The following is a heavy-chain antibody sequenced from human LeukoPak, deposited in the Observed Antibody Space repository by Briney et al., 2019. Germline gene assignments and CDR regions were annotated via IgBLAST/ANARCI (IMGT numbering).Heavy chain of an antibody. CDR2: ISYDGSNQ. Sequence: SGGALILACAAPGFTFSSDGMHWVRQAPGKGLERKAVISYDGSNQYYADSVTSRFTTSRDNSKNTLYLQMNSLTAEDTAVYYWARGLQWLRLPDFYYWGQASLVTVSS. J-gene: IGHJ4*02. CDR3: ARGLQWLRLPDFYY. V-gene: IGHV3-30*03. D-gene: IGHD5-12*01. CDR1: GFTFSSDG.